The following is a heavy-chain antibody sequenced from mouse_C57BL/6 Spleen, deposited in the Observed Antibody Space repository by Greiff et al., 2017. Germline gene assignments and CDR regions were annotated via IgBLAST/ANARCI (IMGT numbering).Heavy chain of an antibody. D-gene: IGHD5-5*01. CDR2: IHPNSGST. J-gene: IGHJ4*01. CDR1: GYTFTSYW. V-gene: IGHV1-64*01. Sequence: VQLQQPGAELVKPGASVKLSCKASGYTFTSYWMHWVKQRPGQGLEWIGMIHPNSGSTNYNEKFKSKATLTVDKSSSTAYMQLSSLTSEDSAVYYCARSHYLYAMDYWGQGTSVTVSS. CDR3: ARSHYLYAMDY.